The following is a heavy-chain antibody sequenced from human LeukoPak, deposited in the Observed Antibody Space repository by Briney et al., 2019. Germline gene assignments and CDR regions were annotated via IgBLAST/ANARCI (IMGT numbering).Heavy chain of an antibody. V-gene: IGHV3-21*01. CDR2: ISSSSSYT. J-gene: IGHJ6*02. CDR1: GFTFSTHS. Sequence: PGGSLRLSCAASGFTFSTHSMNWVRRAPGKGLEWVSSISSSSSYTYYADSVKGRFTISRDNAKNSLYLQMSSLRAEDTAVYYCAREDIVVVPAAISYGMDVWGQGTTVTVSS. D-gene: IGHD2-2*02. CDR3: AREDIVVVPAAISYGMDV.